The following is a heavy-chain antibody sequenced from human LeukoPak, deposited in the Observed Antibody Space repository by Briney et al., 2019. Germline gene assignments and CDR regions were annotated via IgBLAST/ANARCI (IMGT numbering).Heavy chain of an antibody. J-gene: IGHJ4*02. Sequence: GESLKISCKGSGYTFTNYWIGWVRQMPGKGLEWMGIIYPGDSDTRYSPSFQGQVTISADKSPNTAYLQWSSLKASDTAMYYCARHQGLMVATGGVDSWGQGTLVTVSS. CDR1: GYTFTNYW. D-gene: IGHD5-12*01. CDR3: ARHQGLMVATGGVDS. CDR2: IYPGDSDT. V-gene: IGHV5-51*01.